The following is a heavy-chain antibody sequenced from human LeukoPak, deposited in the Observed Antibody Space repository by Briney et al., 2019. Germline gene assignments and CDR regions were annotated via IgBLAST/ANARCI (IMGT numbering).Heavy chain of an antibody. J-gene: IGHJ5*02. CDR3: ARGFSSGWYKGFDP. CDR1: GGSISSYY. CDR2: IYYSGST. D-gene: IGHD6-19*01. V-gene: IGHV4-59*01. Sequence: SETLSLTCTVSGGSISSYYWSWIRQPPGKGLEWIGYIYYSGSTNYNPSLKSRVTISVDTSKNQFSLKLSSVTAADTAVYYCARGFSSGWYKGFDPWGQGTLVTVSS.